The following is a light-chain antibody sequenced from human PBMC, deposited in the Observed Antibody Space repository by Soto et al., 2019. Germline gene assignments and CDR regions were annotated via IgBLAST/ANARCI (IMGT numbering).Light chain of an antibody. Sequence: QSALTQPPSVSGAPGQRVTISCTGSSSNIGAGYDVHWYQQLPGTAPKLLIYGNSNRPSGVPDRFSGSKSGTSASLAITGLQAEDDADYYCQSYDSSLSGSYVVFGGGTKLTVL. CDR3: QSYDSSLSGSYVV. CDR1: SSNIGAGYD. J-gene: IGLJ2*01. CDR2: GNS. V-gene: IGLV1-40*01.